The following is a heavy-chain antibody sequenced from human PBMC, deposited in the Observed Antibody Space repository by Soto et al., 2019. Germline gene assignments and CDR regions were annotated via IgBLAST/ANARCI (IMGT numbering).Heavy chain of an antibody. V-gene: IGHV1-69*13. J-gene: IGHJ6*02. CDR1: GGTFSSYA. D-gene: IGHD6-6*01. CDR3: ARVTPPRIAARPYYYGMDV. Sequence: ASVKVSCKASGGTFSSYAISWVRQAPGQGLEWMGGIIPIFGTANYAQKFQGRVTITADESTSTAYMELSSLRSEDTAVYYCARVTPPRIAARPYYYGMDVWGQGTTVTVSS. CDR2: IIPIFGTA.